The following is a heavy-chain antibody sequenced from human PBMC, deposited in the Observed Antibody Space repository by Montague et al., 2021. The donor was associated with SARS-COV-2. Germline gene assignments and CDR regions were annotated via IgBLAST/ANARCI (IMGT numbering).Heavy chain of an antibody. CDR1: GFIFTNYG. J-gene: IGHJ5*02. V-gene: IGHV3-23*01. CDR3: AKSFSGTRNWFDI. CDR2: ISGFGGGT. Sequence: SLRLSCAASGFIFTNYGMNWVRRAPGKGLESVAGISGFGGGTYYSDSVKGRSTISRATSNSTLFLQMDGLRAEDTAIYYCAKSFSGTRNWFDIWGQGTLVTVSS. D-gene: IGHD1-14*01.